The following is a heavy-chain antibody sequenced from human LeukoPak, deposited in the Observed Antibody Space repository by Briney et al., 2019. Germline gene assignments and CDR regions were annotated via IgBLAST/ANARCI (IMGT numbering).Heavy chain of an antibody. CDR1: GGSISSGSYY. Sequence: PSETLSLTCTVSGGSISSGSYYWSWIRQPAGKGLEWIGRIYTSGSTNYNPSLKSRVTISVDTSKNQFSLKLSSVTAADTAVYYCARGLSSSFPALFRGGKFDPWGQGTLVTVSS. CDR3: ARGLSSSFPALFRGGKFDP. V-gene: IGHV4-61*02. CDR2: IYTSGST. J-gene: IGHJ5*02. D-gene: IGHD6-13*01.